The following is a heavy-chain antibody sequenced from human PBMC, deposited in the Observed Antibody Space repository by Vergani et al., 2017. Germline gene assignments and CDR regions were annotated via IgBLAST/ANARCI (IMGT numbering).Heavy chain of an antibody. CDR3: AGSKSGQQLVRGIGYYYYGMDV. CDR2: IIPIFGTA. CDR1: GGTFSSYA. D-gene: IGHD6-13*01. V-gene: IGHV1-69*01. J-gene: IGHJ6*02. Sequence: QVQLVQSGAEVKKPGSSVKVSCKASGGTFSSYAISWVRQAPGQGLEWMGGIIPIFGTANYAQKFQGRVTITADESTSTAYMELSSLRSDDTAVYYCAGSKSGQQLVRGIGYYYYGMDVWGQGTTVTVSS.